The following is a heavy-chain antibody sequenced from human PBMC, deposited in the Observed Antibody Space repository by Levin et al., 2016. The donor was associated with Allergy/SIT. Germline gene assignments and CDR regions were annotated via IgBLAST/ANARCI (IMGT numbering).Heavy chain of an antibody. V-gene: IGHV3-23*01. CDR2: IGGSGGST. J-gene: IGHJ1*01. Sequence: GESLKISCAASGFTFSSYAMSWVRQAPGKGLEWVSGIGGSGGSTYYADSVKGRFTISRDNSKNTLYLQMNSLRAEDTAIYYCAKEALLMAVIPEYFQHWGQGTLVTVSS. CDR3: AKEALLMAVIPEYFQH. CDR1: GFTFSSYA. D-gene: IGHD2-15*01.